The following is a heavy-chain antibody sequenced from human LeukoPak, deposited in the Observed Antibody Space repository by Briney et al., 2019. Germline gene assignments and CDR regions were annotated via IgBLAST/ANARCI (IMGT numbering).Heavy chain of an antibody. J-gene: IGHJ5*02. Sequence: PGGSLRLSCAASGFTFSSYSMNWVRQAPGKGLEWVSSISSSSSYIYYADSVKGRFTISRDNSKNTLYLQMNSLRAEDTAVYYCARDDYYDSSGLSATSWGQGTLVTVSS. CDR3: ARDDYYDSSGLSATS. V-gene: IGHV3-21*01. CDR2: ISSSSSYI. D-gene: IGHD3-22*01. CDR1: GFTFSSYS.